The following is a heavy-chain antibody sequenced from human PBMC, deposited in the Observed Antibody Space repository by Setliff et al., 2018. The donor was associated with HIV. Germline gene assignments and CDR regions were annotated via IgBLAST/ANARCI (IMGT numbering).Heavy chain of an antibody. CDR2: IGPYNDRT. CDR3: TTDHGEWELRSTQAHRSQTIDY. V-gene: IGHV1-18*01. J-gene: IGHJ4*02. D-gene: IGHD1-26*01. CDR1: GYMFIAYG. Sequence: GASVKVSCKTSGYMFIAYGMSWVRRAPGQGLEWMGWIGPYNDRTEYAQEFQGRVSLTIDTSASTAYMELRSLRSDDTAVYYCTTDHGEWELRSTQAHRSQTIDYWGQGTLVTVSS.